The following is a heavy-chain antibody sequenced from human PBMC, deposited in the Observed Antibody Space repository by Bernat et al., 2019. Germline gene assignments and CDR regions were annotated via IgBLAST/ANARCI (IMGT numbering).Heavy chain of an antibody. CDR1: GFTVSNNH. CDR2: IYDGGST. V-gene: IGHV3-66*04. CDR3: VGLGANSV. Sequence: EVQLVESGGGLVQSGGSLRLSCAASGFTVSNNHVTWVRQAPGKGLEWVSLIYDGGSTIYADSVKGRFTISRDNSKNIVYLQMNSVTAEDTAVYYCVGLGANSVWGQGTLVTVSS. J-gene: IGHJ4*02. D-gene: IGHD4/OR15-4a*01.